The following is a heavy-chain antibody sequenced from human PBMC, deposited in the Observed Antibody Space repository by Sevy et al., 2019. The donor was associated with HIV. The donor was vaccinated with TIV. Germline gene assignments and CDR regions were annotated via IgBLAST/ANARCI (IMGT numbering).Heavy chain of an antibody. J-gene: IGHJ4*02. CDR1: GFTFNSYA. CDR2: ISGSGGST. Sequence: GGSLRLSCAASGFTFNSYAMSWVRRAPGTGLEWISSISGSGGSTDYADSVKGRFTISRDNSKNTLYLQMNSLRAEDTAVYYCAKDQGDYIWGTYRHWGQGTLVTVSS. V-gene: IGHV3-23*01. CDR3: AKDQGDYIWGTYRH. D-gene: IGHD3-16*02.